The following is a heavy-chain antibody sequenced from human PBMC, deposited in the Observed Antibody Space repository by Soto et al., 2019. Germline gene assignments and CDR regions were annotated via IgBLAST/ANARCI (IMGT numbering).Heavy chain of an antibody. CDR2: ISYAGSNK. J-gene: IGHJ2*01. V-gene: IGHV3-30-3*01. CDR1: GFTFSSYA. CDR3: ARPLWRDDYNWGYFDL. Sequence: QVQLVESGGGVVQPGMSLRLSCAASGFTFSSYALHWVRQVPGKGLEWVAVISYAGSNKYYADSVKGRFTISRDNSKNTLYLQMNSLRTEDTAVYYCARPLWRDDYNWGYFDLWGRGTLVTVSS. D-gene: IGHD4-4*01.